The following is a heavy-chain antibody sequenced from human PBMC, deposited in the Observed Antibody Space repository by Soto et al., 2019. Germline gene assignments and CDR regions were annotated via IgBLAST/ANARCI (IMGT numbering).Heavy chain of an antibody. V-gene: IGHV4-59*01. Sequence: SETLSLTCTVSGFSIRDYYWIWIRQAPGKGLDWIGYIHSSGYTNYNPSLKSRVVMSIDTSKNLFSLKLSSVTAADTAVYYCAKKSAAFWLDPWGQGTLVTVSS. D-gene: IGHD6-25*01. CDR1: GFSIRDYY. J-gene: IGHJ5*02. CDR2: IHSSGYT. CDR3: AKKSAAFWLDP.